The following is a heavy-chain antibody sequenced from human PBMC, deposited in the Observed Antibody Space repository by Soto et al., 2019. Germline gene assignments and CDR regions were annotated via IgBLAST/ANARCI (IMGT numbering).Heavy chain of an antibody. Sequence: SETLSLTCAVNGGSLSGYYWSWIRQSPGKGLEWIGEINHRGSSDYNPSLKSRVTISIDASKNHVTLELTSVTAADTAVYYCARSDNRNSLYGVDVWGQGTAVTVSS. D-gene: IGHD1-7*01. CDR1: GGSLSGYY. CDR2: INHRGSS. J-gene: IGHJ6*02. CDR3: ARSDNRNSLYGVDV. V-gene: IGHV4-34*01.